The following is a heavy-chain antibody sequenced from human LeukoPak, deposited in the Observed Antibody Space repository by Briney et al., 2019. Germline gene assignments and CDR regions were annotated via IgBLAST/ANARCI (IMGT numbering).Heavy chain of an antibody. J-gene: IGHJ4*02. V-gene: IGHV4-30-4*01. CDR1: GYTISSCYHY. CDR2: IHYSGST. D-gene: IGHD6-19*01. CDR3: ARAAAGTNSWHYFDY. Sequence: SETLSLTCTVSGYTISSCYHYWSWIRPPPGKGLVWIGNIHYSGSTYYNPSLRSRVIISGYMSKNQSSLSLNSLTAADSAMYYCARAAAGTNSWHYFDYRGQGTLVTASS.